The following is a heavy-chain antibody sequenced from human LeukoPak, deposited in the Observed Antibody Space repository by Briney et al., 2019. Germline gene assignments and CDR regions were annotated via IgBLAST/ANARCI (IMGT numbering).Heavy chain of an antibody. CDR1: GGSISSYY. Sequence: SETLSLTCTVSGGSISSYYWSWIRQPAGKGLEWIGRIYTSGSTNYNPSLKSRVTMSVDTSKNQFSLKLSSVTAADTAVYYCASLSLIAAAHYYYGMDVWGQGTTVTVSS. V-gene: IGHV4-4*07. J-gene: IGHJ6*02. CDR2: IYTSGST. CDR3: ASLSLIAAAHYYYGMDV. D-gene: IGHD6-13*01.